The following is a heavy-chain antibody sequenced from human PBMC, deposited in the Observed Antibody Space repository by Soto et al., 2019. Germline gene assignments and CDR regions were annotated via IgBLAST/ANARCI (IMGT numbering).Heavy chain of an antibody. Sequence: SVKVSCKASGFTFTSPAVQWVRQARGQRLEWMGWIVVGSGNTNYAQKFQERVTITRDMSTSTAYMELSSLRSEDTAVYYCAAPSITGTTRYYYYGMDVWGQGTTVTVPS. V-gene: IGHV1-58*01. CDR1: GFTFTSPA. D-gene: IGHD1-7*01. J-gene: IGHJ6*02. CDR3: AAPSITGTTRYYYYGMDV. CDR2: IVVGSGNT.